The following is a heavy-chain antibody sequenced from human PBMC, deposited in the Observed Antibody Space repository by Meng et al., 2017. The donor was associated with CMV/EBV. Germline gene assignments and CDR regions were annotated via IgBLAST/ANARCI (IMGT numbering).Heavy chain of an antibody. CDR3: ARASESYCSSTSCHPTALTFYYGMDV. CDR2: ISYDGSNK. CDR1: GFTFSSYA. Sequence: GESLKISCAASGFTFSSYAMHWVRQAPGKGLEWVAVISYDGSNKYYADSVKGRFTISRDNSKNTLYLQMNSLRAEDTAVYYCARASESYCSSTSCHPTALTFYYGMDVWGQGTTVTVSS. J-gene: IGHJ6*02. V-gene: IGHV3-30*04. D-gene: IGHD2-2*01.